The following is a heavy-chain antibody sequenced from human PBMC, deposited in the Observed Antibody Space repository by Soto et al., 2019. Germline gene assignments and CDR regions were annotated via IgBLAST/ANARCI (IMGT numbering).Heavy chain of an antibody. CDR3: AKDPGAGMLHYGMDV. CDR1: GFTFSSYG. CDR2: ISYDGSNK. D-gene: IGHD3-16*01. J-gene: IGHJ6*02. Sequence: QVQLVESGGGVVQPGRSLRLSCAASGFTFSSYGMHWVRQAPGKGLERVAVISYDGSNKYYADSVKGRFTISRDNSKNTLYLQMNSLRAEDTAVYYCAKDPGAGMLHYGMDVWGQGTTVTVSS. V-gene: IGHV3-30*18.